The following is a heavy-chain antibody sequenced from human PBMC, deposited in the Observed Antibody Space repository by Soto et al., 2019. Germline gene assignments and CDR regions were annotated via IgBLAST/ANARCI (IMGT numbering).Heavy chain of an antibody. V-gene: IGHV3-23*01. J-gene: IGHJ4*02. Sequence: PGGSLRLSCAASGFGFSNYAMNWVRQAPGKGLEWVSAISGSGSGDGTYYADSVKGRFTISRDSSKNTLFLQMRSLRAADTAVYYCAKGIRGRYYTLFDYWGQGVLVSVSS. D-gene: IGHD3-10*01. CDR3: AKGIRGRYYTLFDY. CDR2: ISGSGSGDGT. CDR1: GFGFSNYA.